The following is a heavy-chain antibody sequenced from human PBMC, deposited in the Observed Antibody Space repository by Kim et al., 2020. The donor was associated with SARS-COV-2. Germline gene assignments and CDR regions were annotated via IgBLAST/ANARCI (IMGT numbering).Heavy chain of an antibody. Sequence: GESLKISCKGSGYSFTSYWISWVRQMPGKGLEWMGRIDPSDSYTNYSPSFQGHVTISADKSISTAYLQWSSLKASDTAMYYCARRGSTGDYYYYGMDVWGQGTTVTVSS. CDR3: ARRGSTGDYYYYGMDV. J-gene: IGHJ6*02. CDR2: IDPSDSYT. D-gene: IGHD4-17*01. CDR1: GYSFTSYW. V-gene: IGHV5-10-1*01.